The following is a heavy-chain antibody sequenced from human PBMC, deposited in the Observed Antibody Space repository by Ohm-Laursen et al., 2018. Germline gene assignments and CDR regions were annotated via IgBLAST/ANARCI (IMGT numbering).Heavy chain of an antibody. Sequence: GSLRLSCSASGVTFTDYYMTWIRQAPGKGLEWVSYINSIGSTIFYADSVKGRFTISRDNAKNSLYLQMNSLRAEDTALYYCARDKEVRGVIGITRDFYGMDVWGQGTTVTVSS. CDR3: ARDKEVRGVIGITRDFYGMDV. CDR2: INSIGSTI. V-gene: IGHV3-11*04. D-gene: IGHD3-10*01. J-gene: IGHJ6*02. CDR1: GVTFTDYY.